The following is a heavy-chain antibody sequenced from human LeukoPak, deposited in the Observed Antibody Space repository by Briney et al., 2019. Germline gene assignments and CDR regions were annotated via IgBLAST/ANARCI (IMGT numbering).Heavy chain of an antibody. CDR1: GYTFTSYY. Sequence: ASVKVSCKASGYTFTSYYMHWVRQAPGQGLEWMGVINPCGSSTTCAQKFQGRVILTRDTSTSTVYMELSSLRSEDTAVYYCARDSARDSSGYYLFGGQGTLVTVSS. CDR3: ARDSARDSSGYYLF. CDR2: INPCGSST. J-gene: IGHJ4*02. D-gene: IGHD3-22*01. V-gene: IGHV1-46*03.